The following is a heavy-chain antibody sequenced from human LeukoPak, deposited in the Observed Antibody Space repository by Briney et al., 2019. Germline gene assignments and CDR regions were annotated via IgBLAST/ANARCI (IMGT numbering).Heavy chain of an antibody. CDR2: IYYSGST. V-gene: IGHV4-59*01. CDR3: ARGLTAGYYDSSGDY. CDR1: GGSISSYY. J-gene: IGHJ4*02. Sequence: SETLSLTCTVSGGSISSYYWSWIRQPPGKGLEWIGYIYYSGSTNYNPSLKSRVTISVDTSKNQFSLKLSSVTAADTAVYYCARGLTAGYYDSSGDYWGQGALGTVSS. D-gene: IGHD3-22*01.